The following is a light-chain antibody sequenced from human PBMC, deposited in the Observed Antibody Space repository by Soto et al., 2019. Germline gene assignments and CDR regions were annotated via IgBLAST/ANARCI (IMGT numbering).Light chain of an antibody. V-gene: IGLV2-18*01. J-gene: IGLJ1*01. CDR1: SSDLGSYNR. CDR2: DVN. Sequence: QSALTQPPSVSGSPGQSVTISCTGISSDLGSYNRVSWYQQPPGTAPKTIIYDVNNRPSGVPDRFSGSKSGSTASLTISGLQAEDEADYYCSLYTSSSSYVFGTGTKLT. CDR3: SLYTSSSSYV.